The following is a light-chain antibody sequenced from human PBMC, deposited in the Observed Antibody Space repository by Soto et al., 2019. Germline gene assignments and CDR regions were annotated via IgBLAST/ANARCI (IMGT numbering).Light chain of an antibody. CDR3: CSYAASFTVL. CDR2: DVN. V-gene: IGLV2-11*01. CDR1: SSDVGGYDS. J-gene: IGLJ2*01. Sequence: QSALTQPRSVSGSPGQSVTISCTGSSSDVGGYDSVSWYQQHPGKVPKLMIYDVNKRPSGVPDRFSGSKSGSTASLTISGLQAEDEADYYCCSYAASFTVLVGGGTKLTVL.